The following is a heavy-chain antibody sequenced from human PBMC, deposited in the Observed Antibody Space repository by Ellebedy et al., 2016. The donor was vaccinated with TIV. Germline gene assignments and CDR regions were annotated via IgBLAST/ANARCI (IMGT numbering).Heavy chain of an antibody. CDR1: GFTFSSYSM. Sequence: ESLKISXAASGFTFSSYSMNWVRQAPGKGLEWIGEIYHSGSTNYNPSLKSRVTISVDKSKNQFSLKLSSVTAADTAVYYCARGWPNDYWGQGNLVTVSS. V-gene: IGHV4/OR15-8*01. D-gene: IGHD2-15*01. CDR2: IYHSGST. J-gene: IGHJ4*02. CDR3: ARGWPNDY.